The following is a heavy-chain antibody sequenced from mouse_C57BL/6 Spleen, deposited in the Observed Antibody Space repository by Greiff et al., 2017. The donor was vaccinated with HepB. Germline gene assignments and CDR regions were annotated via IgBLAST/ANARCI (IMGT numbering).Heavy chain of an antibody. D-gene: IGHD2-3*01. J-gene: IGHJ4*01. CDR1: GYTFTDYN. CDR2: INPNNGGT. V-gene: IGHV1-22*01. Sequence: EVQLQQSGPELVKPGASVKMSCKASGYTFTDYNMHWVKQSHGKSLEWIGYINPNNGGTSYNQKFKGKATLTVNKSSSTAYMELRSLTSEYSAVYYCARGWLLQGYAMDYWGQGTSVTVSS. CDR3: ARGWLLQGYAMDY.